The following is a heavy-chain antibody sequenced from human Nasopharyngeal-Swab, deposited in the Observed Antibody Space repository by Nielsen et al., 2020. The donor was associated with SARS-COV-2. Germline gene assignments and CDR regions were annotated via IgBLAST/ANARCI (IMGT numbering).Heavy chain of an antibody. CDR2: IWSDGSNK. V-gene: IGHV3-33*01. D-gene: IGHD1-26*01. J-gene: IGHJ4*02. CDR3: ARDGMGGYPLYSFDS. Sequence: GESLKISCAASGFTFSSHGMHWVRQAPGKGLEWVAVIWSDGSNKIYTDSVKGRFTFSRDNSKNTLYFQMNSLRAEDTAVYYCARDGMGGYPLYSFDSWGQGTLVTVSS. CDR1: GFTFSSHG.